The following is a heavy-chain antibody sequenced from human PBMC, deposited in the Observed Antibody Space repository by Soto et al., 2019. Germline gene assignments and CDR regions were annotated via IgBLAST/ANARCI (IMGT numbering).Heavy chain of an antibody. CDR2: IYPGDSDT. V-gene: IGHV5-51*01. CDR1: GYSSTSYW. Sequence: PGESLKISCKGSGYSSTSYWIGWVRQMPGKGLEWMGIIYPGDSDTRYSPSFQGQVTISADKSISTAYLQWSSLKASDTAMYYCARCLGRGSSWYGTHDYWGQGTLVTVSS. J-gene: IGHJ4*02. CDR3: ARCLGRGSSWYGTHDY. D-gene: IGHD6-13*01.